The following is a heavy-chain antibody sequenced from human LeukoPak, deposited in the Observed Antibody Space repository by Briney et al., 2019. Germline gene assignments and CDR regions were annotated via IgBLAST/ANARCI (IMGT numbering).Heavy chain of an antibody. CDR2: ISYDGSNK. V-gene: IGHV3-30-3*01. CDR3: ARDRSLAAAGYYYYGMDV. J-gene: IGHJ6*02. CDR1: GFTFSSYA. D-gene: IGHD6-13*01. Sequence: GGSLRLSCAASGFTFSSYAMHWVRQAPGKGLEWVAVISYDGSNKYYADSVKGRSTISRDNSKNTLYLQMNSLRAEDTAVYYCARDRSLAAAGYYYYGMDVWGQGTTVTVSS.